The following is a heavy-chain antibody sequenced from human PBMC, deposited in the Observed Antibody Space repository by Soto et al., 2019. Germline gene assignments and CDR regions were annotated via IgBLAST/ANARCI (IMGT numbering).Heavy chain of an antibody. Sequence: SETLSLTCTVSGGSISSYYWSWIRQPPGKGLEWIGYIYYSGSTNYNPSLKSRVTISVDTSKNQFSLKLSSVTAADTAVYYCARDKPPHSSWAPYGMDVWGQGTQVTVSS. J-gene: IGHJ6*02. CDR3: ARDKPPHSSWAPYGMDV. CDR2: IYYSGST. V-gene: IGHV4-59*01. CDR1: GGSISSYY. D-gene: IGHD5-18*01.